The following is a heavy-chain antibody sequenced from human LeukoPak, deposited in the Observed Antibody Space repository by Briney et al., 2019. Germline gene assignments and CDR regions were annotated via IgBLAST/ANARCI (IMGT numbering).Heavy chain of an antibody. CDR3: ARARRVDDILTGYY. D-gene: IGHD3-9*01. CDR1: GYTFTGYY. V-gene: IGHV1-2*02. J-gene: IGHJ4*02. CDR2: INPNSGGT. Sequence: GASVKVSCKASGYTFTGYYMHWVRQAPGQGLEWMGWINPNSGGTNYAQKFQGRVTMTRDTSISTAYMELSRLRADDTAVYYCARARRVDDILTGYYWGQGTLVTVSS.